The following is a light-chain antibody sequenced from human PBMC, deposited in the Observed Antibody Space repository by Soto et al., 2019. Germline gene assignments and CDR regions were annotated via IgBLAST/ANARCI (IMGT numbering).Light chain of an antibody. CDR2: GAS. CDR3: QPYGRSPQT. CDR1: QSVSSSY. Sequence: EIVLTQSPGTLSLSPGERATLSCRASQSVSSSYLAWYQQRAGQAPRLLIYGASSRATGIPDRFSGSGSGTDFTLTISRLEAEDSAVYYCQPYGRSPQTFGRGTKVEIK. J-gene: IGKJ1*01. V-gene: IGKV3-20*01.